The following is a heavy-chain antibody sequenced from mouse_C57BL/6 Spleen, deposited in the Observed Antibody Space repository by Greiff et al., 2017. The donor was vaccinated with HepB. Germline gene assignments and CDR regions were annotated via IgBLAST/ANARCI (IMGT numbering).Heavy chain of an antibody. Sequence: EVKLVESGGGLVKPGGSLKLSCAASGFTFSDYGMHWVRQAPEKGLEWVAYISSGSSTIYYADTVKGRFTISRDNAKNTLFLHMTSLRSEDTAMYYCARQGYYGSPAWFAYWGQGTLVTVSA. CDR3: ARQGYYGSPAWFAY. V-gene: IGHV5-17*01. J-gene: IGHJ3*01. CDR2: ISSGSSTI. CDR1: GFTFSDYG. D-gene: IGHD1-1*01.